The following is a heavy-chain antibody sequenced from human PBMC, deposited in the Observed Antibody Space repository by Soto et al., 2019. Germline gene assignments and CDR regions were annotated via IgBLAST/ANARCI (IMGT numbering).Heavy chain of an antibody. V-gene: IGHV3-48*01. CDR3: AIEVRLRGLAVDI. D-gene: IGHD2-21*01. CDR2: ISSSSSTI. J-gene: IGHJ3*02. CDR1: GFTFSSYI. Sequence: GGSLRLSCAASGFTFSSYIMNWVRQAPGKGLEWVSYISSSSSTIYYADSVKGRFTISRDNSKNTLYLQMNSLRAEYTAVYYCAIEVRLRGLAVDIWCPTTMVTDSS.